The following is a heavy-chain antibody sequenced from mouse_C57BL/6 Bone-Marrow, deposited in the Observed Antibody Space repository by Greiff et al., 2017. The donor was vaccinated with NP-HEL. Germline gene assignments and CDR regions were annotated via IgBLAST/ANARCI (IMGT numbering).Heavy chain of an antibody. V-gene: IGHV1-69*01. Sequence: QVQLQQPGAELVMPGASVKLSCKASGYTFTSYWMHWVKQRPGQGLECIGEIDPSDSYTNYNQKFKGKSTLTVDKSSSTAYMQLSSLTSEDSAVYYCARDYYGSSPYAMDYWGQGTSVTVSS. CDR2: IDPSDSYT. CDR3: ARDYYGSSPYAMDY. J-gene: IGHJ4*01. CDR1: GYTFTSYW. D-gene: IGHD1-1*01.